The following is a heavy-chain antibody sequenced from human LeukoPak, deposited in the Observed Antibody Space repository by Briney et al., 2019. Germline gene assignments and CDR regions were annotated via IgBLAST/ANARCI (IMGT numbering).Heavy chain of an antibody. CDR2: IWYDGSNK. CDR3: AIYRGSFDY. D-gene: IGHD3-16*01. Sequence: GGSLRLSCAASGFTFSSYGMHWVRQAPGKGLEWVAVIWYDGSNKYYADSVKGRFTISRDNSKNTLYLQMNSLRAEDTAVYYWAIYRGSFDYWGQGTLVTVSS. V-gene: IGHV3-33*01. J-gene: IGHJ4*02. CDR1: GFTFSSYG.